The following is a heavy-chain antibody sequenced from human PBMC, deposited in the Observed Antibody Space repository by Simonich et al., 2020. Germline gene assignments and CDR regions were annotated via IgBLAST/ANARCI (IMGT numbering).Heavy chain of an antibody. CDR3: ARQLNDFDI. Sequence: EVQLVQSGAEVKKPGESLKISCKGSGYSFTSYWIGWVRQMPGKGLEWMGVIYRGDSITRYRPSVQGQVTISADKSISTADLQWSSLKASDTAMYYCARQLNDFDIWGQGTMVTVSS. CDR2: IYRGDSIT. D-gene: IGHD1-1*01. J-gene: IGHJ3*02. CDR1: GYSFTSYW. V-gene: IGHV5-51*01.